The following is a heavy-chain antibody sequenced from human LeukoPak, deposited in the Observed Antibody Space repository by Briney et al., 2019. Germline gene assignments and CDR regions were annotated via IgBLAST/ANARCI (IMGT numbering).Heavy chain of an antibody. V-gene: IGHV3-48*03. CDR2: IDFSGSTI. Sequence: PGGSLRLSCAASGFTFSNFEMNWVRQAPGKGLEWVSYIDFSGSTIYYADSVKGRFTISRDNAKNSVSLQMISLRAEDTAVYYCARGFGVAYYYYSMDVWGKGTTVTISS. CDR3: ARGFGVAYYYYSMDV. D-gene: IGHD3-3*01. J-gene: IGHJ6*03. CDR1: GFTFSNFE.